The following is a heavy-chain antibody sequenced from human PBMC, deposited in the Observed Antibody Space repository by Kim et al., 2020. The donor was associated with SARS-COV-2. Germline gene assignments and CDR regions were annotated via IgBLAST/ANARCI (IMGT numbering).Heavy chain of an antibody. CDR1: GDSVSSDSAA. J-gene: IGHJ4*02. CDR2: TYYRSKWYS. D-gene: IGHD6-13*01. V-gene: IGHV6-1*01. CDR3: VREHKLIVAAGFDY. Sequence: SQTLSLTCAISGDSVSSDSAAWNWIRQSPSRGLECLGRTYYRSKWYSDYAVSLKSRLSINADTSKNQFSLQLNSVTPEDTALYYCVREHKLIVAAGFDYWGQGTLVTVSS.